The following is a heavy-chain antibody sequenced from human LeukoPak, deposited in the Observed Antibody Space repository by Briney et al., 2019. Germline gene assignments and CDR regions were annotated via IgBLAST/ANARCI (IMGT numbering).Heavy chain of an antibody. D-gene: IGHD2-15*01. CDR3: ASWGYCSGGSCYERVDY. CDR2: IYYSGST. V-gene: IGHV4-39*01. Sequence: PSETLSLTCTVSGGSISSSSYYWGWIRQPPGKGLEWIGSIYYSGSTYYNPSLKSRVTISVDTSKNQFSLKLSSVTAADTAVYYCASWGYCSGGSCYERVDYWGQGTLVTVSS. CDR1: GGSISSSSYY. J-gene: IGHJ4*02.